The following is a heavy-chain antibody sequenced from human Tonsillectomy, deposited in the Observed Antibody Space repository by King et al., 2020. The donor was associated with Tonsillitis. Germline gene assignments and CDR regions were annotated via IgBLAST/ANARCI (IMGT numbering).Heavy chain of an antibody. CDR1: GGSFSDYY. V-gene: IGHV4-34*01. J-gene: IGHJ4*02. Sequence: VQLQQWGAGLLKPSETLSLTCAVYGGSFSDYYWNWIRQSPGKGLEWIGEIIPSGSTYYNPSLKSRVTISVDTSKNQFSLRLPSVTAADTAMYYFARGPSPIFGVVFTPPTHVDYWGQGTLVTVSS. CDR3: ARGPSPIFGVVFTPPTHVDY. D-gene: IGHD3-3*01. CDR2: IIPSGST.